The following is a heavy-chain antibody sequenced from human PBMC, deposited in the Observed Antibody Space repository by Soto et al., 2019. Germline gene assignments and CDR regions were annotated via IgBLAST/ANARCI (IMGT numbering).Heavy chain of an antibody. CDR1: GYTFTDYG. CDR2: ISAKNGDT. Sequence: QVQLVQTGADVKKPRASVRVSCKASGYTFTDYGITWVRQAPGQGLEWMGWISAKNGDTNLAQKYRGRVTLTTDTSTGTAYMGLRSLTPDDSAVYYCARDPPETPSDYWGQGTLVTVSS. V-gene: IGHV1-18*01. J-gene: IGHJ4*02. CDR3: ARDPPETPSDY.